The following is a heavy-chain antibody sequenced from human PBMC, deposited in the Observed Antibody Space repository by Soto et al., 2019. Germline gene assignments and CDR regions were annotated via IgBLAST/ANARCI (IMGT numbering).Heavy chain of an antibody. Sequence: LRLSCAASGFTFSSYSMNWVRQAPGKGLEWVSYISSSSSTIYYADSVKGRFTISRDNAKNSLYLQMNSLRDEDTAVYYCARDNLLRFLEWLDYWGQGTLVTVSS. CDR1: GFTFSSYS. J-gene: IGHJ4*02. D-gene: IGHD3-3*01. CDR2: ISSSSSTI. V-gene: IGHV3-48*02. CDR3: ARDNLLRFLEWLDY.